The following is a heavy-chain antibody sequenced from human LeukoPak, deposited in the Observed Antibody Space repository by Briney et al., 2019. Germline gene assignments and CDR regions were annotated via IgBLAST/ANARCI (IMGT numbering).Heavy chain of an antibody. V-gene: IGHV3-21*01. CDR2: ISSRTNYI. J-gene: IGHJ4*02. CDR3: AGESSSNTAFDY. Sequence: GESLRLSCAASGFTFSLYSMNWVRQPPGEGVEWVSSISSRTNYIDYADSVKGRFIISRDDARNSLSLQMNTLRAEDTAIYYCAGESSSNTAFDYWGQGILVTVSS. CDR1: GFTFSLYS. D-gene: IGHD5-18*01.